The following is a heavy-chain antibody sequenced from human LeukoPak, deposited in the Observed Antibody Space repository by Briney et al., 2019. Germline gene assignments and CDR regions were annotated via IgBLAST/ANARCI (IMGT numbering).Heavy chain of an antibody. CDR3: ARDYILLWFGELLSETDAFDI. J-gene: IGHJ3*02. CDR1: GFTFSSYS. V-gene: IGHV3-21*01. D-gene: IGHD3-10*01. CDR2: ISSSSSYI. Sequence: GGSLRLCCAASGFTFSSYSMKWVRQAPGKGLEWVSSISSSSSYIYYADSVKGRFTISRDNAKNPLYLQMNSLRAEDTAVYYCARDYILLWFGELLSETDAFDIWGQGTMVTVSS.